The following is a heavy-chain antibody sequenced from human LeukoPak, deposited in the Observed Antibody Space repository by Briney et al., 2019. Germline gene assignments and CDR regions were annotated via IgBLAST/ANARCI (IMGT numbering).Heavy chain of an antibody. CDR1: GGSFSGYY. J-gene: IGHJ3*02. D-gene: IGHD5-24*01. CDR2: INHSGGP. Sequence: SETLSLTCAVYGGSFSGYYWSWIRQPPGKGLEWIGEINHSGGPNYNPYLKSRVTISVKTSKNHFSLKLSSVTAADTAVYYCARPTIALHASDIWGQGTMVTVSS. V-gene: IGHV4-34*01. CDR3: ARPTIALHASDI.